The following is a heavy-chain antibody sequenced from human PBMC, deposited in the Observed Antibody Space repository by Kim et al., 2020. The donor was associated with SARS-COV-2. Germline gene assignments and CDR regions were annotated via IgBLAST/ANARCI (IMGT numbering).Heavy chain of an antibody. CDR2: ISSSGFST. J-gene: IGHJ4*02. V-gene: IGHV3-23*01. D-gene: IGHD3-10*01. CDR1: GFTFSNYA. CDR3: AKGTASYYYGSGSYGGYY. Sequence: GGSLRLSCAASGFTFSNYAMSWVRQAPGKGLEWVSGISSSGFSTYYADSVKGRFTISRDNSKNTLYLQMNSLRAEDKAVYFCAKGTASYYYGSGSYGGYYWGQGTLVTVSS.